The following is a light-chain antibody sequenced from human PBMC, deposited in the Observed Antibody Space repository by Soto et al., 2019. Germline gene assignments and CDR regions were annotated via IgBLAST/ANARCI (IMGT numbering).Light chain of an antibody. V-gene: IGLV1-40*01. CDR1: SSNIGAGYD. CDR3: LSFDSSLSVV. J-gene: IGLJ2*01. CDR2: GNT. Sequence: QSVLTQPPSVSGAPGQRVTISCTGSSSNIGAGYDVHWYQQLPGRAPKLLIYGNTNRPSGVPDRFSGSNSGTAASLAITGLQAEDEADYCCLSFDSSLSVVFGGGTKLTVL.